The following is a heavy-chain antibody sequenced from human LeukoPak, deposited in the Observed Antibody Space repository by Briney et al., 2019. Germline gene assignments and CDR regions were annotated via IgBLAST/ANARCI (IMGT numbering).Heavy chain of an antibody. Sequence: SETLSLTCTVSGASISNYFWTWIRQPAGKGLEWIGRIYTSGSTNYNPSLKSRVTMSVDTSKSQFSLNLSSVTAADTAVYYCARDYAMMVDYWGQGTLVTISS. V-gene: IGHV4-4*07. D-gene: IGHD3-22*01. CDR1: GASISNYF. CDR3: ARDYAMMVDY. CDR2: IYTSGST. J-gene: IGHJ4*02.